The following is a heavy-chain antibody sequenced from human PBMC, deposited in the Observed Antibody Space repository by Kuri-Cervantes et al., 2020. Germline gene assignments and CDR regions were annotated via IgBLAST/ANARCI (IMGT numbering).Heavy chain of an antibody. V-gene: IGHV3-11*01. CDR1: GFTFSDYY. Sequence: GSLRLSCAGSGFTFSDYYMSWIRQAPGKGLEWVSYISSGATTIYYADSVKGRFTISRDNAKNSLYLQMNSLRAEDTAVYYCANGHDTNCYNNWGQGTLVTVSS. D-gene: IGHD2-2*02. CDR2: ISSGATTI. J-gene: IGHJ4*02. CDR3: ANGHDTNCYNN.